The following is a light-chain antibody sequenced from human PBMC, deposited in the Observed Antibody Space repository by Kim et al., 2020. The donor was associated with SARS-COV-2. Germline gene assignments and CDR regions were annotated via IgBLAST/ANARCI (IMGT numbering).Light chain of an antibody. V-gene: IGKV1-5*03. CDR3: QQYDTFWA. J-gene: IGKJ1*01. Sequence: SASVGDRVTITCRASQSISSWLAWYQQKPGKAPKLLIYKASSLGSGVPSRFSGSGSGTEFTLTISSLQPDDFATYYCQQYDTFWAFGQGTKVEIK. CDR1: QSISSW. CDR2: KAS.